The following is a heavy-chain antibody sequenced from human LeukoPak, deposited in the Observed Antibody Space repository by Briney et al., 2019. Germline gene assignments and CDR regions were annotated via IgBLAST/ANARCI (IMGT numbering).Heavy chain of an antibody. V-gene: IGHV3-23*01. D-gene: IGHD6-13*01. CDR2: ISGSGGST. J-gene: IGHJ4*02. CDR1: GFTFSSYA. CDR3: ARVKGGIAAAGNYFDY. Sequence: PGGSLRLSCAASGFTFSSYAMNWVRQAPGKGLEWVSAISGSGGSTYYAASVKGRLTISRDNAKNSLYLQMNSLRTEDTAVYYCARVKGGIAAAGNYFDYWGQGTLVTVSS.